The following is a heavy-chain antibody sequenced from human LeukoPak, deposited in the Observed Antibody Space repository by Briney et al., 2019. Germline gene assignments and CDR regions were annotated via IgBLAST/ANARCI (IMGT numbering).Heavy chain of an antibody. D-gene: IGHD3-22*01. CDR2: IYYSGST. CDR1: GGPISSYY. V-gene: IGHV4-39*01. Sequence: SSETLSLTCTVSGGPISSYYWGWIRQPPGKGLEWIGSIYYSGSTYHNPSLKSRVTISVDTSKNQFSLKLSSVTAADTAVYYCATGDTYYYDSSGSNNWFDPWGQGTLVTVSS. J-gene: IGHJ5*02. CDR3: ATGDTYYYDSSGSNNWFDP.